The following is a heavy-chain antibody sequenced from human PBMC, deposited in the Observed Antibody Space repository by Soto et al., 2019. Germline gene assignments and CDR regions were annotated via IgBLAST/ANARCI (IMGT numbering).Heavy chain of an antibody. CDR1: GFSLSTSGEG. J-gene: IGHJ5*02. V-gene: IGHV2-5*02. D-gene: IGHD3-22*01. Sequence: SGPQLVNPTQTLTLTCTSSGFSLSTSGEGVGWIRQPPGKALEWLALIYWDDDKRYSPSLKSRLTITKDTSKNQVVLTMTNMDTVDTATYYCAHSLIGYYYDSSGSNWFDPWGQGTLVTVSS. CDR3: AHSLIGYYYDSSGSNWFDP. CDR2: IYWDDDK.